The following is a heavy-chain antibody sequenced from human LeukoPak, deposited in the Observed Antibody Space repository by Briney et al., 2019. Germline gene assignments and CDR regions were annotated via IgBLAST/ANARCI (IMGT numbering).Heavy chain of an antibody. CDR3: TRAAREEAGYF. J-gene: IGHJ4*02. V-gene: IGHV3-7*05. CDR1: WFSPRSFL. D-gene: IGHD6-25*01. Sequence: GSLRLSRAASWFSPRSFLMMWVGQAPGKGPEWVANINPDGSEKYYVDSVKGRFTLSRDHAKNSLYLQMHSLRAEDTAVYYCTRAAREEAGYFWGRGTLVTVSS. CDR2: INPDGSEK.